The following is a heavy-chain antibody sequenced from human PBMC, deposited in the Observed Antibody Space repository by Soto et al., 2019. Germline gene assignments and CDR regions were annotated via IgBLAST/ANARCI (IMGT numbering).Heavy chain of an antibody. CDR3: AKDPYNHRFDS. D-gene: IGHD1-1*01. V-gene: IGHV3-23*01. CDR2: IGSDGST. Sequence: EVQLLESGGDFVPPGGSLRLSCAASGFPFSRHAMAWVRRAAGRGLEWVATIGSDGSTYHAESVKGRFSISRDNYGNMLHLQLNSLRVEDTGIYYCAKDPYNHRFDSCGQGTLVTVSS. J-gene: IGHJ4*02. CDR1: GFPFSRHA.